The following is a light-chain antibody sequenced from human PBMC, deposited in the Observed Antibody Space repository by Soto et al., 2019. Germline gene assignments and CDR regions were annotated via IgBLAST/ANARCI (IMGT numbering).Light chain of an antibody. J-gene: IGLJ2*01. CDR2: EVS. Sequence: QSALTQPPSASGSPGQSVTISCTGTSSDVGGYNYVSWYQQHPGNAPKLMIYEVSKRPSGVPDRFSGSKSGNTASLTVSGLQAEDEADYYCSSYAGSNNLYVVFGGGTKLTVL. CDR1: SSDVGGYNY. V-gene: IGLV2-8*01. CDR3: SSYAGSNNLYVV.